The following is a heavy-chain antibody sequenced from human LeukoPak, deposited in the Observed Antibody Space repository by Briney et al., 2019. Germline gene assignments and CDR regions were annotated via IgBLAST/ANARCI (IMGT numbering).Heavy chain of an antibody. D-gene: IGHD1-1*01. CDR2: TWYDGSYK. V-gene: IGHV3-33*06. J-gene: IGHJ4*02. CDR3: AKDQDGTGDY. CDR1: GFTFSTYG. Sequence: QTGGSLRLSCAASGFTFSTYGMHWVRQAPGKRLEWVAVTWYDGSYKYYGDSVKGRFTISRDNSKNTLYLQMSSLRAEDTAVYYCAKDQDGTGDYWGQGTLVTVSS.